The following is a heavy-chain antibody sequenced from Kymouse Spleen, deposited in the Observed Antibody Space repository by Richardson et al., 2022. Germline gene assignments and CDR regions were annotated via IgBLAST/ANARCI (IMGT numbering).Heavy chain of an antibody. V-gene: IGHV4-39*01. CDR2: IYYSGST. J-gene: IGHJ4*02. Sequence: QLQLQESGPGLVKPSETLSLTCTVSGGSISSSSYYWGWIRQPPGKGLEWIGSIYYSGSTYYNPSLKSRVTISVDTSKNQFSLKLSSVTAADTAVYYCARSYYYGSGSPYYFDYWGQGTLVTVSS. D-gene: IGHD3-10*01. CDR1: GGSISSSSYY. CDR3: ARSYYYGSGSPYYFDY.